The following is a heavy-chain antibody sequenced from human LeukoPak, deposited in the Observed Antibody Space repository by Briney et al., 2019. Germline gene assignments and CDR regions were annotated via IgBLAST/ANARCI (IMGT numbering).Heavy chain of an antibody. CDR2: LMRMFRTE. D-gene: IGHD1-26*01. CDR1: SGTFSSYA. Sequence: SSVTVSCKASSGTFSSYATSWVRKAPGQGLEWMGELMRMFRTENCAQKLQGRVTITKEESSRPGYMELSSLGSEDTAMYSCARVFARGGEISGSYYYWSQGTLVTVS. V-gene: IGHV1-69*05. CDR3: ARVFARGGEISGSYYY. J-gene: IGHJ4*02.